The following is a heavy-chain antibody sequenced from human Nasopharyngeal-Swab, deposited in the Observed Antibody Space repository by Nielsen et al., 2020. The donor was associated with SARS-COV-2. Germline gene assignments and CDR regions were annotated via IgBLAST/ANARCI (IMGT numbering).Heavy chain of an antibody. J-gene: IGHJ5*02. CDR3: ARDEHNYDSSGYNWFDP. CDR2: ISSSSSYI. Sequence: GGSLRLSCAASGFTFSSYSMNWVRQAPGKGLEWVSSISSSSSYIYYADSVKGRFTISRDNAKNSLYLQMNSLRAEDTAVYYCARDEHNYDSSGYNWFDPWGQGTLVTVSS. D-gene: IGHD3-22*01. CDR1: GFTFSSYS. V-gene: IGHV3-21*01.